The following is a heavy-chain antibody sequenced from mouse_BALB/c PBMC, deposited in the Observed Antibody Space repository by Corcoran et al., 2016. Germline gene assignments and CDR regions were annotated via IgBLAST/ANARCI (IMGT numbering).Heavy chain of an antibody. J-gene: IGHJ2*01. Sequence: DVQIQESGPGLVKPSQSLSLTCSVPGYSITSGYYWNWIRQFPGNKLEWMGYISYDGSNNYNPSLKNRISITRDTSKNQFFLKLNSVTTEDTATYYCARLDYWGQGTTLTVSS. CDR1: GYSITSGYY. CDR2: ISYDGSN. CDR3: ARLDY. V-gene: IGHV3-6*02.